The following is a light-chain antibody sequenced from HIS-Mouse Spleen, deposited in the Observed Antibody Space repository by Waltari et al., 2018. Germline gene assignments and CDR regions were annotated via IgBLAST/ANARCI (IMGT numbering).Light chain of an antibody. Sequence: EIVMXQXXAXXXXSXXERATLSRRARQSVSSNLXWSQQKPGQXPXXLIYGAATXXXGXXXXFSGSGSGTXXTLTISSMQSEDFAVXXCXQYNNWWTFGQGTKVEIK. CDR1: QSVSSN. J-gene: IGKJ1*01. CDR2: GAA. V-gene: IGKV3-15*01. CDR3: XQYNNWWT.